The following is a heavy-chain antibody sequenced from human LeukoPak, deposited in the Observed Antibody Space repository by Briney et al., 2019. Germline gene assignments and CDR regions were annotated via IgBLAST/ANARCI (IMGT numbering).Heavy chain of an antibody. Sequence: ASVKVSCKASGYTFTGYYMHWVRQAPGQGLEWMGWINPNSGGTNYAQKFQGRVTMTRDTSISTAYMELSRLRSDDTAVYYCARHSFSSGYSNYKWFDPWGQGTLVTVSS. V-gene: IGHV1-2*02. J-gene: IGHJ5*02. D-gene: IGHD4-4*01. CDR2: INPNSGGT. CDR1: GYTFTGYY. CDR3: ARHSFSSGYSNYKWFDP.